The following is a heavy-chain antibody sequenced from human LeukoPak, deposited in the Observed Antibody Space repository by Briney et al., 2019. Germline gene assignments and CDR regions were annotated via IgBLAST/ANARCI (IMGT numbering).Heavy chain of an antibody. CDR2: INSDGSST. CDR3: ASSSDYYDSSGRVDY. V-gene: IGHV3-74*01. J-gene: IGHJ4*02. CDR1: GFTFSSYW. D-gene: IGHD3-22*01. Sequence: TGGSLRLSCAASGFTFSSYWMHWVRQAPGKGLVWVSRINSDGSSTSYADSVKGRFTISRDNAKNTLYLQMNSLRAEDTAVYYCASSSDYYDSSGRVDYWGQGTLVTVSS.